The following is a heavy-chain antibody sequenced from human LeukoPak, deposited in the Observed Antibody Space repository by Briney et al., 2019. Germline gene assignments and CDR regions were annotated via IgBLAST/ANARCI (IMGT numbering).Heavy chain of an antibody. J-gene: IGHJ6*03. Sequence: SETLSLTCTVSGVSISSGSYYWSWIRQPAGKGLEWIGRIYTSGSTNYNPSLKSRVTISVDTSKNQFSLKLSSVTAADTAVYYCAREDQDGYNYGLYYYYYYMDVWGKGTTVTISS. CDR1: GVSISSGSYY. CDR2: IYTSGST. CDR3: AREDQDGYNYGLYYYYYYMDV. D-gene: IGHD5-24*01. V-gene: IGHV4-61*02.